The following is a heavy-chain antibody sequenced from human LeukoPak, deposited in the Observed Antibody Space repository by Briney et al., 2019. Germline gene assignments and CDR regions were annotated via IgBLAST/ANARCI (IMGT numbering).Heavy chain of an antibody. D-gene: IGHD3-3*01. Sequence: GGSLRLSCAASGFTFSSYAMSWVPQAPGKGLEWVSAISGSGGSTYYADSVKGRFTISRDNSKNTLYLQMNSLRAEDTAVYYCAKDYDFWSGSYGDYWGQGTLVTVSS. J-gene: IGHJ4*02. CDR1: GFTFSSYA. CDR2: ISGSGGST. CDR3: AKDYDFWSGSYGDY. V-gene: IGHV3-23*01.